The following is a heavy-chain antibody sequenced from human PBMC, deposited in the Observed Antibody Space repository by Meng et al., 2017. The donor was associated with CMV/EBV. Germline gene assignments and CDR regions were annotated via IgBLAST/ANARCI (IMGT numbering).Heavy chain of an antibody. CDR3: ARDSRARIVGATVGGFDY. D-gene: IGHD1-26*01. Sequence: QREEAGPGRGKPAETRALPVKGVGGSIGSSSYYWGWIRQPPGKGLEWIGSIYYSGRTYYNPSLKSRVTISVETSKNQFSLKLSSLTAADTAVYYCARDSRARIVGATVGGFDYWGQGTLVTVSS. V-gene: IGHV4-39*07. J-gene: IGHJ4*02. CDR1: GGSIGSSSYY. CDR2: IYYSGRT.